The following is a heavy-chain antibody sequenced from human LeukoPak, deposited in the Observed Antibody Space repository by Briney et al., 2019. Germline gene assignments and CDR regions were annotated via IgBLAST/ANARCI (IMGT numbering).Heavy chain of an antibody. CDR1: GYTFTSYA. CDR3: ARGSLLWFGESTPK. V-gene: IGHV7-4-1*02. J-gene: IGHJ4*02. CDR2: INTNTGNP. Sequence: ASVKVSCKASGYTFTSYAMNWVRQAPGQGLEWMGWINTNTGNPTYAQGFTGRFVFSLDTSVSTAYLQISSLKVEDTAVYYCARGSLLWFGESTPKWGQGTLVTVSS. D-gene: IGHD3-10*01.